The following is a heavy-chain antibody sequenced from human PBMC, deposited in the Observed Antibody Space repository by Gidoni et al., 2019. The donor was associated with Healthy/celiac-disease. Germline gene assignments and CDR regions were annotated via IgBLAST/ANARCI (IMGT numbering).Heavy chain of an antibody. J-gene: IGHJ6*02. CDR1: GDTFTSYA. Sequence: QVQLVQSGAEVKKPGASVKVSCKASGDTFTSYAMHWVRQAPGQRLEWMGWINAGNGNTKYSQKFQGRVTITRDTAASTAYMELSSLRSEDTAVYYCARADLGDFGMDVWGQGTTVTVSS. CDR3: ARADLGDFGMDV. V-gene: IGHV1-3*01. CDR2: INAGNGNT.